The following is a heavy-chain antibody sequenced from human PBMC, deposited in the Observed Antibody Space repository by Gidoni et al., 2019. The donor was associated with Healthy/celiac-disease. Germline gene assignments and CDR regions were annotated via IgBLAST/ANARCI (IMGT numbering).Heavy chain of an antibody. D-gene: IGHD5-18*01. J-gene: IGHJ6*02. Sequence: EVQLVESGGGLVKPGGSLRLSCAASGFTFSSYSMNWVRQAPGKGLEWVSSISSSSSYIYYADSVKGRFTISRDNAKNSLYLQMNSLRAEDTAVYYCARDEEGYSYGYYGMVVWGQGTTVTVSS. CDR2: ISSSSSYI. V-gene: IGHV3-21*01. CDR3: ARDEEGYSYGYYGMVV. CDR1: GFTFSSYS.